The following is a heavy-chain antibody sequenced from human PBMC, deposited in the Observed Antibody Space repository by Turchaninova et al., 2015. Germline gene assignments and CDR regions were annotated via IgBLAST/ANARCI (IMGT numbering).Heavy chain of an antibody. CDR1: GGSISNYY. D-gene: IGHD3-22*01. V-gene: IGHV4-59*08. CDR3: ARLPYDRSGYRFDY. Sequence: QVQLQESGPGLVKPSETLSLARTVPGGSISNYYWIWIRPPPGKGLEWIGYIYYRGSTNYNPSLKSRVTISVDTSKNQLSLKLSSVTAADTAVYYCARLPYDRSGYRFDYWGQGTLVTVSS. J-gene: IGHJ4*02. CDR2: IYYRGST.